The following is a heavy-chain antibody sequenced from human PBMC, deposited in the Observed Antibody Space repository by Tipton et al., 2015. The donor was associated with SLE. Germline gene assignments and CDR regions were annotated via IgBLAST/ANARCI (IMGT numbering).Heavy chain of an antibody. Sequence: SLRLSCAASGFTFSSYWMSWVRQAPGKGLEWVANIKQDGSEKYYVDSVKGRFTISRDNAKNSLYLQMNSLRAEDTAVYYCARGVDGVPDAFDIWGQGTMVTVSS. V-gene: IGHV3-7*01. J-gene: IGHJ3*02. CDR2: IKQDGSEK. D-gene: IGHD2-15*01. CDR1: GFTFSSYW. CDR3: ARGVDGVPDAFDI.